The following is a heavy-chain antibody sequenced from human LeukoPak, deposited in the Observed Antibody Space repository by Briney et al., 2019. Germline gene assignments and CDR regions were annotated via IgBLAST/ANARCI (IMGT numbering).Heavy chain of an antibody. CDR1: GGSISSGGYS. J-gene: IGHJ4*02. V-gene: IGHV4-30-2*01. CDR2: IYHSGST. Sequence: PSQTLSLTCAVSGGSISSGGYSWSWIRQPPGTGLEWIGYIYHSGSTYYNPSLKSRVTISVDRSKNQFSLKLSSVTAADTAVYYCARDYGATGAFDYWGQGTLVTVSS. D-gene: IGHD1-26*01. CDR3: ARDYGATGAFDY.